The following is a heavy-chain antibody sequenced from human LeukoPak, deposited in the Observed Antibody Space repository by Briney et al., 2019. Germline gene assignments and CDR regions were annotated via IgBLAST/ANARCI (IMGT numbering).Heavy chain of an antibody. CDR1: GFTFSSYW. D-gene: IGHD3-22*01. Sequence: PGGSLRLSCAASGFTFSSYWMSWVRQAPGKGLEWIGEINHSGGTNYNPSLKSRVTISVDTSKNQFSLKLSSVTATDTAVYYCARGRHGYWGFDPGDVWGKGTTVTVSS. CDR2: INHSGGT. CDR3: ARGRHGYWGFDPGDV. J-gene: IGHJ6*04. V-gene: IGHV4-34*01.